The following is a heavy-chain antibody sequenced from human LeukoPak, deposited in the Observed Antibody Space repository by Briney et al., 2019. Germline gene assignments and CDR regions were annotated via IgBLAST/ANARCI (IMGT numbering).Heavy chain of an antibody. CDR1: GFTFSSYA. CDR2: IVGSGHST. Sequence: GGSLRLSCAASGFTFSSYAMSWVRQAPGKGLEWVSIIVGSGHSTFYTDSVKGRFTISRDNSKNSLYLQMNSLRAEDTAVYYCARDSEPNGDYVGYFDYWGQGTLVTVSS. J-gene: IGHJ4*02. CDR3: ARDSEPNGDYVGYFDY. D-gene: IGHD4-17*01. V-gene: IGHV3-23*01.